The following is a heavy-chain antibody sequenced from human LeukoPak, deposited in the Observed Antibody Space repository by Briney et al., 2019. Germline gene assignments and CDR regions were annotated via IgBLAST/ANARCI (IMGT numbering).Heavy chain of an antibody. CDR3: ARGPRGSGNRYGMDV. Sequence: GASVKVSCKASGYTFTGYYMHWVRQAPGQGLEWMGWINPNSGGTNYAQKFQGRVTTTRDTSISTAYMELSRLRSDDTAVYYCARGPRGSGNRYGMDVWGQGTTVTVSS. J-gene: IGHJ6*02. CDR2: INPNSGGT. V-gene: IGHV1-2*02. CDR1: GYTFTGYY. D-gene: IGHD3-10*01.